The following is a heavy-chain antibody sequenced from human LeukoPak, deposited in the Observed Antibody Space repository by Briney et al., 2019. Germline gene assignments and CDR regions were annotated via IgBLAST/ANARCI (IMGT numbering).Heavy chain of an antibody. CDR3: ASFCANCYYGMDV. D-gene: IGHD4/OR15-4a*01. J-gene: IGHJ6*02. Sequence: SETLSLTCTVSGGSISSYYWSWIRQPPGKGLEWIGYIYYSGTTNYNPSLKSRVTISVDTSKNQFSLKLSSVTAADTAVYYCASFCANCYYGMDVWGQGTTVTVSS. CDR1: GGSISSYY. V-gene: IGHV4-59*01. CDR2: IYYSGTT.